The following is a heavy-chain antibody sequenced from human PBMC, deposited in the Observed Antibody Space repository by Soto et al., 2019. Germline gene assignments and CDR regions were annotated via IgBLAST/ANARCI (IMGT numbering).Heavy chain of an antibody. Sequence: SETLSLTCSVSGGSVSDKTYYWSWIRQPPGKRLEWIGYVYYSGTTNYNPSLKSRVTISVDLSKNQFSLRLSSVTTADTALYYCARTTAVPNSLRSRYFFDYWGQGTLGTVSS. CDR3: ARTTAVPNSLRSRYFFDY. D-gene: IGHD4-17*01. CDR1: GGSVSDKTYY. J-gene: IGHJ4*02. CDR2: VYYSGTT. V-gene: IGHV4-61*01.